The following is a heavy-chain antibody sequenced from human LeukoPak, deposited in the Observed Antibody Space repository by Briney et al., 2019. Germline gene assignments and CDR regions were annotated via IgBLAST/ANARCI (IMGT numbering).Heavy chain of an antibody. D-gene: IGHD6-6*01. Sequence: PAGSLRLSCAASGFTFSDYYMSWIRQAPGKGLEWVSYISSSASTIYYADSVKGRFTISRDNAKNSLSLQMNSLRAEDTAVYYCARAPVYYYFDYWGQGNLAIVSS. CDR1: GFTFSDYY. CDR3: ARAPVYYYFDY. CDR2: ISSSASTI. J-gene: IGHJ4*02. V-gene: IGHV3-11*01.